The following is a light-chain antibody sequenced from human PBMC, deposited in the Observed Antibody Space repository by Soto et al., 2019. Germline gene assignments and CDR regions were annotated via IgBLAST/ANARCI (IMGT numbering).Light chain of an antibody. CDR3: KSYAGSNTYV. Sequence: QSVLAQPPSVSGSPGQSVTISCTGTSSDVGLYDYVSWYQQHPGKVPKLLIYEVTQRPSGVPDRFSGSKSGNTASLTVSGLQAADEADYFCKSYAGSNTYVFGSGTKVTVL. CDR2: EVT. V-gene: IGLV2-8*01. CDR1: SSDVGLYDY. J-gene: IGLJ1*01.